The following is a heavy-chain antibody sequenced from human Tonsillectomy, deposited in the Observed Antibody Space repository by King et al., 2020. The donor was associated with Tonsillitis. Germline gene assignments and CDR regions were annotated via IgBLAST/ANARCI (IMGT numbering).Heavy chain of an antibody. CDR1: GGSFRGFY. J-gene: IGHJ4*02. Sequence: HVQLQQWGAGLLKPLETLSLICAVYGGSFRGFYWSWIRQSPGSGLEWLGEINHTGSTNSNPSLTSRVTISIDTSKSQFSLNLTSGTAAYTAVYYCARFWYSGFWSGYYFDSWGQGTLVTVSS. D-gene: IGHD3-3*01. V-gene: IGHV4-34*01. CDR3: ARFWYSGFWSGYYFDS. CDR2: INHTGST.